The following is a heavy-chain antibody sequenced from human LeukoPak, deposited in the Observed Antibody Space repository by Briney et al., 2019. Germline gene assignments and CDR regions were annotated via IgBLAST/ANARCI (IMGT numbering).Heavy chain of an antibody. CDR3: ARGGPYYDILTGYPFDY. V-gene: IGHV1-69*05. D-gene: IGHD3-9*01. J-gene: IGHJ4*02. CDR2: IIPIFGTA. Sequence: SVKVSCKASGGAFSSYAISWVRQAPGQGLEWMGGIIPIFGTANYAQKFQGRVTITTDESTSTAYMELSSLRSEDTAVYYCARGGPYYDILTGYPFDYWGQGTLVTVSS. CDR1: GGAFSSYA.